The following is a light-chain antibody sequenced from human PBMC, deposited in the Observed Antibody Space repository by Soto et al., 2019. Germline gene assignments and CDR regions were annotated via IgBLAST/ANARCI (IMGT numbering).Light chain of an antibody. CDR3: QKYNSLYT. CDR1: QSISSW. CDR2: KAS. V-gene: IGKV1-5*03. J-gene: IGKJ2*01. Sequence: DIQMTQSPSTLSASVGDRVTITCRASQSISSWLAWYQQKPGKAPKLLIYKASSLESGVPSRFSGSGSGTGFTLNISSLQPDDFATYYCQKYNSLYTFGQGTKLEIK.